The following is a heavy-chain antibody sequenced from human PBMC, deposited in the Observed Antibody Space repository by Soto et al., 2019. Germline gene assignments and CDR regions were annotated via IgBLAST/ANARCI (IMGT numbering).Heavy chain of an antibody. Sequence: GGSLRLSCVASGYNFNKYAVSWVRQAPGKGLEWVSAISSSGDSTYYADSVKGRFTITRDNSKNMLYLQMNSLRAEDTAVYYCAKASPYDDFWSAHDYFDYWGPGTLVNVSS. V-gene: IGHV3-23*01. CDR2: ISSSGDST. J-gene: IGHJ4*02. D-gene: IGHD3-3*01. CDR3: AKASPYDDFWSAHDYFDY. CDR1: GYNFNKYA.